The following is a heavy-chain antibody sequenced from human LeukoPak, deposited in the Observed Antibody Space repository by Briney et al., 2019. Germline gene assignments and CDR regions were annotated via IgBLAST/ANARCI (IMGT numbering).Heavy chain of an antibody. CDR3: AGSSSNWFDP. Sequence: SXKVSCKASGGTFSSYAISWVRQAPGQGLEWMGGIIPIFGTANYAQKFQGRVTITADESTSTAYMELSSLRSEDTAVYYCAGSSSNWFDPWGQGTLVTVSS. CDR1: GGTFSSYA. D-gene: IGHD6-6*01. CDR2: IIPIFGTA. J-gene: IGHJ5*02. V-gene: IGHV1-69*01.